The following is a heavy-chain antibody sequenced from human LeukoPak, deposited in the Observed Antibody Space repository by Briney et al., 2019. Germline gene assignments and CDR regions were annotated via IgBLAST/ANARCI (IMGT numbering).Heavy chain of an antibody. D-gene: IGHD1-20*01. CDR2: IYYTGST. CDR1: GVSMSSSY. J-gene: IGHJ5*02. Sequence: SETLSLTCNVTGVSMSSSYWSWIRQSPGKGLEWIGYIYYTGSTNFKPSLKSRLTISIDTSKNQFSLRLTSVTAADTAIYYCARRITLSATNWFDPWGQGTLVTVSS. CDR3: ARRITLSATNWFDP. V-gene: IGHV4-59*01.